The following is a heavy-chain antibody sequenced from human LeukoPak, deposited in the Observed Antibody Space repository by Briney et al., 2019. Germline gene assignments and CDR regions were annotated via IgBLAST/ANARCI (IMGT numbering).Heavy chain of an antibody. Sequence: GGSLRLSCAASGFILSTYSINWVRQAPGKGLEWVSSISSSSIYIYYADSVKGRFTISRDNSKNTLYLQMNSLRAEDTAVYYCARDRTGQQLISRKDYYMDVWGKGTTVTISS. D-gene: IGHD4-11*01. V-gene: IGHV3-21*01. CDR2: ISSSSIYI. CDR1: GFILSTYS. CDR3: ARDRTGQQLISRKDYYMDV. J-gene: IGHJ6*03.